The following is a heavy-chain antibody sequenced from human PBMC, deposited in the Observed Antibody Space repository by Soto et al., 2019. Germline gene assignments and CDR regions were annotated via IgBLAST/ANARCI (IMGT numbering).Heavy chain of an antibody. CDR1: GFTFSSYA. J-gene: IGHJ4*02. CDR2: ISYDGSNK. V-gene: IGHV3-30-3*01. Sequence: GGSLRLSCAASGFTFSSYAMHWVRQAPGKGLEWVAVISYDGSNKYYADSVKGRFTISRDNSKNTLYLQMNSLRAEDTAVYYCARDPPPPNSNSWGQGTLVTVSS. D-gene: IGHD5-18*01. CDR3: ARDPPPPNSNS.